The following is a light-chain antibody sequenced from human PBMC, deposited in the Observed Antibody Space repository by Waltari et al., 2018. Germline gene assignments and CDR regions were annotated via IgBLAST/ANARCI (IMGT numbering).Light chain of an antibody. CDR3: SAYTATDTYV. CDR1: RSDIGLYDY. CDR2: DVS. V-gene: IGLV2-14*03. Sequence: SALTQPASMSGSPGQSITISCTGTRSDIGLYDYVSWYQQHPGKAPKLIISDVSQWPSGVTARFSGSKSGYTASLTISGLQTEDEADYYCSAYTATDTYVFGSGTTVTVL. J-gene: IGLJ1*01.